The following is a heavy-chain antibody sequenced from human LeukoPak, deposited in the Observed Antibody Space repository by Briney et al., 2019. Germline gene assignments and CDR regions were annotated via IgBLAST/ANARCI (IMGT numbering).Heavy chain of an antibody. J-gene: IGHJ4*02. V-gene: IGHV3-74*01. CDR1: GFTFSSYW. CDR2: INSDGSST. Sequence: GGSLRLSCAASGFTFSSYWMHWVRQAPGKGLVWVSRINSDGSSTSYADSVKGRFTISRDNAKNTLYLQMKSLRAEDTAVYYCAREKEVATVSSGYDYWGQGTLVTVSS. D-gene: IGHD6-19*01. CDR3: AREKEVATVSSGYDY.